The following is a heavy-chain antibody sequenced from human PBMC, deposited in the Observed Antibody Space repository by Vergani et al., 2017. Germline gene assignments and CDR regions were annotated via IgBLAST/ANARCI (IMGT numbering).Heavy chain of an antibody. D-gene: IGHD4-17*01. CDR2: ISYDGSNK. CDR1: GFTFSSYA. Sequence: QVQLVESGGGVVQPGRSLSLSCAASGFTFSSYAMHWVRQAPGKGLEWVAVISYDGSNKYYADSVKGRFTISRDNSKNTLYLQMNSLRAEDTAVYYCARAPDYGDYLDAFDIWGQGTMVTVSS. CDR3: ARAPDYGDYLDAFDI. J-gene: IGHJ3*02. V-gene: IGHV3-30-3*01.